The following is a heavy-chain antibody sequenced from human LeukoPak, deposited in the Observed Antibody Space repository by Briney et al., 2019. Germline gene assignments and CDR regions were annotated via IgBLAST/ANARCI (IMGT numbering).Heavy chain of an antibody. CDR2: VSSYNGDT. Sequence: ASVKVSCKASGYTFNNYGISWVRQAPGQGLEWMGCVSSYNGDTNYAQKFQGRVTMSTDTSTSTAYMELRSLTFDDTAIYYCAKDWHILTGRNCFDPWGQGTLVTVSS. CDR1: GYTFNNYG. D-gene: IGHD3-9*01. J-gene: IGHJ5*02. CDR3: AKDWHILTGRNCFDP. V-gene: IGHV1-18*01.